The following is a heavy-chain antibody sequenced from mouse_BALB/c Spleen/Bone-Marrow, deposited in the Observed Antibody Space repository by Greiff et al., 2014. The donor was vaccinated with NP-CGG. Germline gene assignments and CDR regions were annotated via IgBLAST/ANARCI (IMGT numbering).Heavy chain of an antibody. J-gene: IGHJ2*01. Sequence: VMLVESGPGLVAPSQCLSITCTVSGFSLTDYGVSWIRQPPGKGLEWLGVIWGGGITYYNSTLKSRLSISKDSSKSQVFLKMNSLQTDDTAMYYCAKHDTTIVVDYWGQGTTLTVSS. CDR1: GFSLTDYG. V-gene: IGHV2-6-5*01. CDR2: IWGGGIT. CDR3: AKHDTTIVVDY. D-gene: IGHD1-1*01.